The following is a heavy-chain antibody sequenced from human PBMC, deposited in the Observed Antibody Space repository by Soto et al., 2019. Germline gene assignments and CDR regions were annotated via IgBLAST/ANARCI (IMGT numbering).Heavy chain of an antibody. D-gene: IGHD1-26*01. CDR2: ISGSGGST. V-gene: IGHV3-23*01. Sequence: EVQLLESGGGLVQPGGSLRLSCAASGFTFSSYAMSWVRQAPGKGLEWVSAISGSGGSTYYADSVKGRFTISRDNSKNTLYLQINSLRAEDTAVYYCAKDPGGSYSYFQHWGQGTLVTVSS. J-gene: IGHJ1*01. CDR3: AKDPGGSYSYFQH. CDR1: GFTFSSYA.